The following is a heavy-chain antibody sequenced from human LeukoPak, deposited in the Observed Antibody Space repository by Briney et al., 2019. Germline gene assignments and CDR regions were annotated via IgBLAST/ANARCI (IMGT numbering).Heavy chain of an antibody. J-gene: IGHJ4*02. Sequence: GASVKVSCKASGGTFSSYAISWVRQAPGQGLEWMGGIIPIFGTANYAQKFQGRVTITADESTSTAYMELSSLRSEDTAVYYCARLGPGVLYGGGGWGQGTLVTVSS. CDR2: IIPIFGTA. V-gene: IGHV1-69*13. D-gene: IGHD3-10*01. CDR3: ARLGPGVLYGGGG. CDR1: GGTFSSYA.